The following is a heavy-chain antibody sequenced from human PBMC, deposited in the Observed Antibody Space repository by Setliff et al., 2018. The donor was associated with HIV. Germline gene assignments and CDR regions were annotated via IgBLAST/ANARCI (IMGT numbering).Heavy chain of an antibody. CDR2: MMTIFSTT. CDR3: ATEGAGGSYPRASALDV. D-gene: IGHD1-26*01. V-gene: IGHV1-69*05. CDR1: AGSFSIFA. J-gene: IGHJ3*01. Sequence: ASVKVSCKSSAGSFSIFAINWVRQAPGQGLEWMGGMMTIFSTTNYARKFQGRVTITTDESTGTAYMELSNLRSEDTAVYYCATEGAGGSYPRASALDVWGQGTMVTVSS.